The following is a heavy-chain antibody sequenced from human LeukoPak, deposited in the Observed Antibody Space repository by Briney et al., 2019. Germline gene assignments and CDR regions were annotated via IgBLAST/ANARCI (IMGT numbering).Heavy chain of an antibody. V-gene: IGHV1-18*01. D-gene: IGHD2-2*01. CDR3: AREGDCSSTSCYVVDY. J-gene: IGHJ4*02. CDR2: ISAYNGYT. Sequence: ASVKVSCKASGYTFTNYGFSWVRQAPGQGLEWMGWISAYNGYTDYAQKLQFRVTMTTDTSTSTAYMELRSLRSDDTAVYYCAREGDCSSTSCYVVDYWGQGTLVTVSS. CDR1: GYTFTNYG.